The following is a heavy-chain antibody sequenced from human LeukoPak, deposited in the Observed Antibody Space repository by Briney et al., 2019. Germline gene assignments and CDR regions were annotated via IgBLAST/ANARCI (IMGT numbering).Heavy chain of an antibody. CDR2: ISGSGGST. CDR3: ARDPFNILTGYRYYFDY. V-gene: IGHV3-23*01. J-gene: IGHJ4*02. D-gene: IGHD3-9*01. CDR1: GFTFSSYA. Sequence: PGGSLRLSCAASGFTFSSYAMSWVRQAPGKGLEWVSAISGSGGSTYYADSVKGRFTISRDNSKNTLYLQMNSLRAEDTAVYYCARDPFNILTGYRYYFDYWGQGTLVTVSS.